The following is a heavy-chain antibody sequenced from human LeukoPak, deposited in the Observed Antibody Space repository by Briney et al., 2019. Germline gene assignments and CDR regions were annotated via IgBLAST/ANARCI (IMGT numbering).Heavy chain of an antibody. D-gene: IGHD3-9*01. Sequence: GGSLRLSCAASGFTFSSYTMNWVRQAPGKGLEWVSCISSSSTNIYYADSVKGRFTISRDNAKNSLYLQMNSLRAEDTAVYYCAKDSILTGSEVDYWGQGTLVTVSS. J-gene: IGHJ4*02. V-gene: IGHV3-21*01. CDR1: GFTFSSYT. CDR3: AKDSILTGSEVDY. CDR2: ISSSSTNI.